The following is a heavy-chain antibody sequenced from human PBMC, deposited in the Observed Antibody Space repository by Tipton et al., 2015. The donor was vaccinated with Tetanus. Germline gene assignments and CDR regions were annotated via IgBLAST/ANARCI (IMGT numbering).Heavy chain of an antibody. J-gene: IGHJ5*02. V-gene: IGHV3-23*01. CDR3: ARAFFAAATS. CDR1: GFTFNNYA. Sequence: SLRLSCAASGFTFNNYAMIWVRQAPGKGLEWVSAISGSGGNTYHADSVKGRFTISRDNAKNSLYLQMNSLRDDDTAVYYCARAFFAAATSWGQGTLVTVSS. CDR2: ISGSGGNT. D-gene: IGHD6-13*01.